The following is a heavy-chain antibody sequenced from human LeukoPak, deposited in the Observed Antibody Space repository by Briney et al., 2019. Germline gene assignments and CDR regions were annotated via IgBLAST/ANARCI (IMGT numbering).Heavy chain of an antibody. CDR2: ISYDGSNK. D-gene: IGHD3-9*01. CDR3: TRDHDNLTDNRSSFDY. J-gene: IGHJ4*02. CDR1: GFTFSSYA. V-gene: IGHV3-30*04. Sequence: GRSLRLSCAASGFTFSSYAMHWVRQAPGKGLEWVAVISYDGSNKYYADSVKGRFTISRDNSKNTLYLQMSSLRAEDTAVYYCTRDHDNLTDNRSSFDYWGQGNLVTVSS.